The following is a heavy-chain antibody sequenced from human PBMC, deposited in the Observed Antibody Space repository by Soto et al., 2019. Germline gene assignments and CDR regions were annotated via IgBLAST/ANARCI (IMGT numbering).Heavy chain of an antibody. J-gene: IGHJ4*02. Sequence: ASVKVSCKASGYSFINYGVHWVRQAPGQRLEWMGWINGGNGNTKYLQKFQGRVTITRDTSASTAYINLSSLRSEDTAVYFCARGGYDSSGSYSFGPDYWGQGTLVTVSS. V-gene: IGHV1-3*01. CDR3: ARGGYDSSGSYSFGPDY. CDR2: INGGNGNT. D-gene: IGHD3-22*01. CDR1: GYSFINYG.